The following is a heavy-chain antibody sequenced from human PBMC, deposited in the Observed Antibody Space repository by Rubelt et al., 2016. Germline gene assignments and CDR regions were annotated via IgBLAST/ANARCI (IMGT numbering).Heavy chain of an antibody. V-gene: IGHV4-59*01. CDR3: ARGGYYWDY. J-gene: IGHJ4*02. CDR1: GGSISSYY. Sequence: QVQLQESGPGLVKPSETLSLTCTVSGGSISSYYWSWIRQPPGKGLEWIGYIYYSGSTNYNPSLKRRGTISVDTSKNQFSLKLSSVTAADTAVYYCARGGYYWDYWGQGTLVTVSS. CDR2: IYYSGST. D-gene: IGHD3-3*01.